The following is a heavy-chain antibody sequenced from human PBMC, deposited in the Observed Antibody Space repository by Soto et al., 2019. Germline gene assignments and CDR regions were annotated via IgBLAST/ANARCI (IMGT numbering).Heavy chain of an antibody. V-gene: IGHV2-5*01. J-gene: IGHJ4*02. Sequence: QITLKESGPTLVKPTQTLTLTCTFSGFSLSARGVGVGWIRQPPGKALEWLALIYWNNDQHYSPSLRSRLTITKDTSKNQVLLTMTNIDPVDTATYYCARWGFSGYNNNYWGQGTLVTVSS. CDR2: IYWNNDQ. D-gene: IGHD5-12*01. CDR3: ARWGFSGYNNNY. CDR1: GFSLSARGVG.